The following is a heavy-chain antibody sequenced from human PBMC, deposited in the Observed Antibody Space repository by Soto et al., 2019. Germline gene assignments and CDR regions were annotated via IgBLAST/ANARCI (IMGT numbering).Heavy chain of an antibody. CDR3: AKGSNPYYYDSSWFY. J-gene: IGHJ4*02. V-gene: IGHV3-23*01. CDR1: GFTFSSYA. D-gene: IGHD3-22*01. Sequence: LILSCAASGFTFSSYAMSWVRQAPGKGLEWVSAISGSGGSTYYADSVKGRFTISRDNSKNTLYLQMNSLRAEDTAVYYCAKGSNPYYYDSSWFYWGQGTLVTVSS. CDR2: ISGSGGST.